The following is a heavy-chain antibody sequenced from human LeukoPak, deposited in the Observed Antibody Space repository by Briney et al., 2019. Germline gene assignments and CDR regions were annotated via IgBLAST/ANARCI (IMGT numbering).Heavy chain of an antibody. D-gene: IGHD3-10*01. CDR1: GFTFSNNA. CDR2: VRGSGCRT. CDR3: AKDWVGGTSLYFDY. Sequence: PGGSLRLSCAASGFTFSNNAMSWVRQAPGKWREWVSYVRGSGCRTYNAVSVKARFTVYRANSKNTLYLQMNSLRAEDTAVYYCAKDWVGGTSLYFDYWGPGTPVTVSS. J-gene: IGHJ4*02. V-gene: IGHV3-23*01.